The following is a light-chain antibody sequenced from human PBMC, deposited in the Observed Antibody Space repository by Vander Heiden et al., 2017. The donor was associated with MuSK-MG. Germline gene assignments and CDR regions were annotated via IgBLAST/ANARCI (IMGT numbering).Light chain of an antibody. V-gene: IGLV1-40*01. CDR2: DYD. CDR3: QSYDKTLSVVV. CDR1: NSNIGAGFA. Sequence: QSVLTQPPSVSEAPGQRVTLSCTGSNSNIGAGFAVHWYQHLPGTDPKLLSYDYDNRPSGVADRFSGSKSGTSASLAITGLQADDEAEYYCQSYDKTLSVVVFGGGTKLTVL. J-gene: IGLJ2*01.